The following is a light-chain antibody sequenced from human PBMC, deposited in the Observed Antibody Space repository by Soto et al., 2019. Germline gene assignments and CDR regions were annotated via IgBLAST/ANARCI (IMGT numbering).Light chain of an antibody. CDR3: QQYTDWPPIT. CDR1: QSVSSN. CDR2: GAS. Sequence: EIVMTQSPATLSVAPGERATLSCRASQSVSSNLAWYQQKPGQAPRLLIYGASTRATGIPARFSGSGSGTEFTLTISSLQSEDFAVYHCQQYTDWPPITCGEGTRLETK. J-gene: IGKJ5*01. V-gene: IGKV3-15*01.